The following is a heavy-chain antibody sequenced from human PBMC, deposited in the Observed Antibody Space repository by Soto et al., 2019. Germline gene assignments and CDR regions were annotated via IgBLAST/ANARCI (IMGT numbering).Heavy chain of an antibody. CDR3: AKDNFRVGGGSYGMDV. Sequence: GGYLRLSCAASGFTFSSYWMHWVRQVPGKGLVWVSRINSDGSSTSYADSVKGRFTISRDNAKNTLYLQMNSLRAEDTAVYYCAKDNFRVGGGSYGMDVWGQGTTVTVSS. V-gene: IGHV3-74*01. CDR2: INSDGSST. CDR1: GFTFSSYW. J-gene: IGHJ6*02. D-gene: IGHD3-10*01.